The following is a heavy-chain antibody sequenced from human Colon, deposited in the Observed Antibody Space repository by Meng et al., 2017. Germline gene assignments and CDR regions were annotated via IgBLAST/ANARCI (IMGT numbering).Heavy chain of an antibody. CDR1: GFTFGDYA. J-gene: IGHJ4*02. Sequence: GESLKISCTASGFTFGDYAMSWVRQAPGKGLEWVGFIRSKAYGGTTEYAASVNGRFTISRDDSKSIAYPQMNSLKTEDTDLSYCTRDRVYYYGSLCRFDYWGQGTLVTVSS. CDR2: IRSKAYGGTT. D-gene: IGHD3-10*01. CDR3: TRDRVYYYGSLCRFDY. V-gene: IGHV3-49*04.